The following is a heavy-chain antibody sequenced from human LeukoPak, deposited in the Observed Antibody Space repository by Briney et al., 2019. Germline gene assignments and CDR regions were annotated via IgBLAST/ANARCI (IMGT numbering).Heavy chain of an antibody. J-gene: IGHJ6*02. CDR3: ATGYSSGWYGYYYGMDV. Sequence: ASVKVSCKASGYTFTSYDINWVRQATGQGLEWMGWMNPNSGNTGYAQKFQGRVTMTRNTSISTAYVELSSLRSEDTAVYYCATGYSSGWYGYYYGMDVWGQGTTVTVSS. D-gene: IGHD6-19*01. CDR2: MNPNSGNT. V-gene: IGHV1-8*01. CDR1: GYTFTSYD.